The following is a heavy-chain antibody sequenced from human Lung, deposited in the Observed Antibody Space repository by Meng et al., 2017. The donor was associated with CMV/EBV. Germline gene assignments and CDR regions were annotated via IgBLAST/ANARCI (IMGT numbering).Heavy chain of an antibody. Sequence: ETLSLXCAASGFTFSSYWMHWVRQAPGKGLVWVSRINSDGSSTSYADSVKGRFTISRDNAKNTLYLQMNSLRAEDTAVYYCARSYYYDSSGYYYPFDYWGQGTLVTVSS. J-gene: IGHJ4*02. D-gene: IGHD3-22*01. CDR3: ARSYYYDSSGYYYPFDY. CDR1: GFTFSSYW. CDR2: INSDGSST. V-gene: IGHV3-74*01.